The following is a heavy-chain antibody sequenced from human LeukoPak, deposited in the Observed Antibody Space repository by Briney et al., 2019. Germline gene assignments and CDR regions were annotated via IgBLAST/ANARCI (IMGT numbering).Heavy chain of an antibody. CDR2: ISYDGSNK. Sequence: GGSLRLSCAASGFTFSSYAMHWVRQAPGKGLEWVAVISYDGSNKYYADSVKGRFTISRDNAKNSLYLQMSSLRVEDTAVYYCARALLGTYAIDYWGQGTLVTVSS. V-gene: IGHV3-30-3*01. CDR3: ARALLGTYAIDY. J-gene: IGHJ4*02. D-gene: IGHD2-8*01. CDR1: GFTFSSYA.